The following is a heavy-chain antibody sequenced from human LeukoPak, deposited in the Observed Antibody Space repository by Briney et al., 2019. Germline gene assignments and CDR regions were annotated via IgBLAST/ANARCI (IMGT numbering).Heavy chain of an antibody. CDR3: ARDPIDYIGGIDY. CDR2: ISYDGNNK. Sequence: QPGRSLRLSCAASGFTFSSYAMHWVRQVLGKGLEWVAIISYDGNNKYYADSVKGRFTISRDNSKNTLYLQMNSLRAEDTAVYYCARDPIDYIGGIDYWGQGTLVTVSS. V-gene: IGHV3-30-3*01. CDR1: GFTFSSYA. J-gene: IGHJ4*02. D-gene: IGHD4-11*01.